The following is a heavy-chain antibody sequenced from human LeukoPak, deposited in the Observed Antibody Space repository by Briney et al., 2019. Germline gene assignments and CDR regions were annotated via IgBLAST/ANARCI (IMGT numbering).Heavy chain of an antibody. Sequence: GGALRLSCAASGFTFSSYAMSWVRQAPGKGLEGVSAIRDSGSSTHYADSVKGRFTTSRDNSKNTLFLQMNSLRAEDTAIYYCAKYGPQDSGSSHFDYWGQGALVTVSS. CDR3: AKYGPQDSGSSHFDY. J-gene: IGHJ4*02. CDR2: IRDSGSST. CDR1: GFTFSSYA. V-gene: IGHV3-23*01. D-gene: IGHD1-26*01.